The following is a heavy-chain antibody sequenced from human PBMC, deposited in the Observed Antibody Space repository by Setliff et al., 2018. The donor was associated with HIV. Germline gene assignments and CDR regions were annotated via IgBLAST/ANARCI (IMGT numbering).Heavy chain of an antibody. CDR3: ARLRITMIMMLSYFDY. CDR2: IYSSGRT. CDR1: GGSISSHY. D-gene: IGHD3-22*01. J-gene: IGHJ4*02. V-gene: IGHV4-4*07. Sequence: SETLSLTCSVSGGSISSHYWTWIRQPAEKGLEWIGRIYSSGRTNYNPSPKSRVTMSLDTSKNQFSLKLSSVTAADTAVYFCARLRITMIMMLSYFDYWGQGTLVTVSS.